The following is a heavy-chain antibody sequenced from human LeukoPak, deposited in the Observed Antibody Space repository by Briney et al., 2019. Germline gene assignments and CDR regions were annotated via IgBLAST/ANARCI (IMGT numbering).Heavy chain of an antibody. CDR1: GASISSYY. CDR2: IYGGESA. J-gene: IGHJ5*02. CDR3: TREPDP. Sequence: PSETLSLTCTVSGASISSYYWSWIRQPAGKGLEWIGRIYGGESASYNPSLKSRVAMSVDTSKNQLSLKLSSVTAADTAVYYCTREPDPWGQGTLVTVSS. V-gene: IGHV4-4*07.